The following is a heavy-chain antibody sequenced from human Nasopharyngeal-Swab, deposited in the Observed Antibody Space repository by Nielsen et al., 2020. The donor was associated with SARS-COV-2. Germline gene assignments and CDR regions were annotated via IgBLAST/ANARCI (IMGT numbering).Heavy chain of an antibody. CDR2: ISSSSSTI. CDR3: ARGMWFRELSTTFYYYGMDV. CDR1: GFTFSSYS. D-gene: IGHD3-10*01. J-gene: IGHJ6*02. Sequence: GESLKISCAASGFTFSSYSMNWVRQAPGKGLEWVSYISSSSSTIYYADSVKGRFTISRDNAKNSLYLQMNSLGAEDTAVYYCARGMWFRELSTTFYYYGMDVWGQGTTVTVSS. V-gene: IGHV3-48*04.